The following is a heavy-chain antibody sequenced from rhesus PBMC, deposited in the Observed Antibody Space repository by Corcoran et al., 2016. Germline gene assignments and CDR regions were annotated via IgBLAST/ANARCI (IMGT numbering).Heavy chain of an antibody. J-gene: IGHJ4*01. CDR2: VNGDRGST. CDR1: GASIRSYW. Sequence: QVQLQESGPGLVKPSETLSLTRAVSGASIRSYWWSWIRQSPGKGLEWIGEVNGDRGSTYYNPSLKSRVTISKDASKNQFSLRLSSVTAADTAVYYCAREDTSSGWYSDYWGQGVLVTVSS. V-gene: IGHV4-80*01. CDR3: AREDTSSGWYSDY. D-gene: IGHD6-31*01.